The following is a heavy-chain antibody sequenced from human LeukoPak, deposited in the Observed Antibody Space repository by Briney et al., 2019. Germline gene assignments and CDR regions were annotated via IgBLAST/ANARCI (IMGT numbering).Heavy chain of an antibody. Sequence: ASVKVSCKASGYIFTSYFMHWVRQAPGQGLEWMGLINPSGGSTRYAQKFQGRVTMARDMSTSTVYMELSSLRSEDTAVYYCARALPHRRLMDTTMEQHWFDPWGQGTLVTVSS. D-gene: IGHD5-18*01. V-gene: IGHV1-46*01. J-gene: IGHJ5*02. CDR1: GYIFTSYF. CDR3: ARALPHRRLMDTTMEQHWFDP. CDR2: INPSGGST.